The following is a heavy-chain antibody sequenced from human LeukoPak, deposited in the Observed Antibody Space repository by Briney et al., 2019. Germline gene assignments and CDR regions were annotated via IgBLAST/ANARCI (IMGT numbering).Heavy chain of an antibody. Sequence: MPSETLSLTCSVSGGSISTYHWNWIRKPPGKGLEWIGYMQSSGISKYNPSLKGRVNIFVDTSKNQFVLNLRSVTAADTAVYYCARDRRHSYGRYFDPWGQGMLVTVSS. V-gene: IGHV4-59*01. J-gene: IGHJ4*02. CDR1: GGSISTYH. CDR3: ARDRRHSYGRYFDP. D-gene: IGHD5-18*01. CDR2: MQSSGIS.